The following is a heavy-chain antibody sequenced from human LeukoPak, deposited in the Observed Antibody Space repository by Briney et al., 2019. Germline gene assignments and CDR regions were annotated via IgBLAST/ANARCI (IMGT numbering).Heavy chain of an antibody. Sequence: KPSETLSLTCTVSGGSISSYYWSWIRQPPGKGLEWIGYIYYSGSTNYNPSLKSRVTISVDTSKNQFSLKLSSVTAADTAVYYCARSPPELRFLEWLPYYFDYWGQGTLVTVSS. J-gene: IGHJ4*02. CDR1: GGSISSYY. D-gene: IGHD3-3*01. V-gene: IGHV4-59*08. CDR2: IYYSGST. CDR3: ARSPPELRFLEWLPYYFDY.